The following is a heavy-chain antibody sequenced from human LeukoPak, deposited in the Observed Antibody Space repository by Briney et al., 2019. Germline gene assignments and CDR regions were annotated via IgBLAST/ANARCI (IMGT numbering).Heavy chain of an antibody. J-gene: IGHJ4*02. CDR2: IKEDGSEK. V-gene: IGHV3-7*01. CDR1: GFTFSSYS. CDR3: ARIVRSSSHFDY. D-gene: IGHD6-6*01. Sequence: GGSLRLSCAASGFTFSSYSMNWVRQAPGKGLEWVANIKEDGSEKYYVDSVKGRFTISRDNAKNSLYLQMNSLRAEDTAVYYCARIVRSSSHFDYWGQGTLVTVSS.